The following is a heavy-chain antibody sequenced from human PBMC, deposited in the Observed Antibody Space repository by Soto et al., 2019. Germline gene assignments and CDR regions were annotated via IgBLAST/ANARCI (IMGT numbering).Heavy chain of an antibody. CDR2: IDGSGSNT. CDR1: GFTLRSYW. CDR3: ARDRGSYAFDI. D-gene: IGHD5-12*01. V-gene: IGHV3-74*01. J-gene: IGHJ3*02. Sequence: GGSLRLSCAASGFTLRSYWMHWVRQAPGGGLVWVSRIDGSGSNTFYADSVKGRFTISRDNSKNTLYLQMGSLRAEDMAVYYCARDRGSYAFDIWGQGTMVTVSS.